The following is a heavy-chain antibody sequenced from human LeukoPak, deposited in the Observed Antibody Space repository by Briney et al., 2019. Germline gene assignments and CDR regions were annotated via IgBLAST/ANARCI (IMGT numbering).Heavy chain of an antibody. CDR1: GFTFSSYW. Sequence: GGSLRLSCAASGFTFSSYWMSWVRQAPGKGLERVAHIKQDGSDNYYVDSVKGRLTIFRDNAKNSLYLQINSLRAEDTAVYYCARESQGLGSCFDPWCQGTLVTVSS. V-gene: IGHV3-7*05. CDR3: ARESQGLGSCFDP. D-gene: IGHD6-19*01. CDR2: IKQDGSDN. J-gene: IGHJ5*02.